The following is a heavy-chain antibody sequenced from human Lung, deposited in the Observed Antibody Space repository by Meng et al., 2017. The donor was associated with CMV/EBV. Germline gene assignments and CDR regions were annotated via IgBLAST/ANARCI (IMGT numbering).Heavy chain of an antibody. CDR3: ARGHYDSSGYPIDY. J-gene: IGHJ4*02. CDR2: TYYRSKWYN. Sequence: SXTXSLXCAISGDSVSSNSAAWNWIRQSPSRGLEWLGRTYYRSKWYNDYAVSVKSRITINPDTSKNQFSLQLNSVTPEDTAVYYCARGHYDSSGYPIDYLGQGTLVTVSS. CDR1: GDSVSSNSAA. V-gene: IGHV6-1*01. D-gene: IGHD3-22*01.